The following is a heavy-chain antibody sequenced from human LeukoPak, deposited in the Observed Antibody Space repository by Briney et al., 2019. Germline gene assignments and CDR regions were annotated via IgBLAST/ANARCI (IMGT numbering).Heavy chain of an antibody. J-gene: IGHJ3*02. V-gene: IGHV3-30*18. Sequence: PGGSLRLSCAASGFTFSSYGMHWVRQAPGKGLEWVAVISYDGSNKYYADSVKGRFTISRDNSKNTLYLQMNSLRAEDTAVYYCAKDLDSSGYYLDAFDNWGQGTMVTVSS. CDR3: AKDLDSSGYYLDAFDN. CDR1: GFTFSSYG. CDR2: ISYDGSNK. D-gene: IGHD3-22*01.